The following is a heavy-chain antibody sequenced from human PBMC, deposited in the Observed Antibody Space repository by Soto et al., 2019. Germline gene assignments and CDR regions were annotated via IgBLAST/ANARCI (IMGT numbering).Heavy chain of an antibody. V-gene: IGHV3-64*01. CDR3: XXXXXXXXWPNVYMDV. J-gene: IGHJ6*03. Sequence: EAQLVESGGGLVQPGGSLRLSCAASGFTFSNYEMHWVRQAPGKGLEYVSGISNNGAHTDYAKSVKGRFTISRDNSENTLXXXMXXXXAXXXXXXXXXXXXXXXXWPNVYMDVWGKGTTVTVSS. CDR2: ISNNGAHT. CDR1: GFTFSNYE.